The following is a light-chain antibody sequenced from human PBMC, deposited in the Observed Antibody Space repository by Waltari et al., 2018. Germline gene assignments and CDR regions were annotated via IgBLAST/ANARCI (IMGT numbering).Light chain of an antibody. CDR2: GAS. V-gene: IGKV3-20*01. CDR1: QSVSSSY. J-gene: IGKJ2*01. Sequence: EIVLTQSPGTLSLSPGERATLSCRASQSVSSSYLAWYQQKPGQAPRLRIYGASSRATGIPDRFSGSGSGTDFTLTISRLEPEDFAVYYCQQYGSSQYTFCQGTKLEIK. CDR3: QQYGSSQYT.